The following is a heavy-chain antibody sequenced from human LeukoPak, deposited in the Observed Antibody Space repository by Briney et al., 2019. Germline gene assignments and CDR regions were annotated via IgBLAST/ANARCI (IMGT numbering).Heavy chain of an antibody. J-gene: IGHJ4*02. CDR1: GFTFDDYA. V-gene: IGHV3-43*02. Sequence: GGSLRLSCAASGFTFDDYAMHWVRQAPGKGLEWVSLISGDASGTYYADSVKGRFTISRDNSKNSLYLQMNGRRTEDTALYYCAKGQGYTCGDSSDYWGQGTLVTVSS. CDR3: AKGQGYTCGDSSDY. D-gene: IGHD5-18*01. CDR2: ISGDASGT.